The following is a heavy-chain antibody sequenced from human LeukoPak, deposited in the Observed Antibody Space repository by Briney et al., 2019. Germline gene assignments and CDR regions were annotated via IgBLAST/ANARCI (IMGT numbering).Heavy chain of an antibody. CDR1: GFTFSSYA. J-gene: IGHJ4*02. Sequence: GGSLRLSCAASGFTFSSYAMSWVRQAPGKGLEWVSAISASGGTTYYADSVKGRFTISRDNSKTTLYLQMNSLRAEDTAVYYCAKDRHDILTGSQFDYWGQGTLVAVSS. CDR2: ISASGGTT. D-gene: IGHD3-9*01. V-gene: IGHV3-23*01. CDR3: AKDRHDILTGSQFDY.